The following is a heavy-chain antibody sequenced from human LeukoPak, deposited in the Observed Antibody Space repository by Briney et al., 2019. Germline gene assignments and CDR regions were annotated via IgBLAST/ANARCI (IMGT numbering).Heavy chain of an antibody. CDR1: GGTFSSYA. Sequence: AASVKVSCKASGGTFSSYAISWVRQAPGQGLEWMGRIIPILGIANYAQKFQGRVTITADKSTSTAYMELSSLRSEDTAVYYCARDSTSGSYFDYWGQGTLVTVSS. CDR2: IIPILGIA. CDR3: ARDSTSGSYFDY. V-gene: IGHV1-69*04. D-gene: IGHD1-26*01. J-gene: IGHJ4*02.